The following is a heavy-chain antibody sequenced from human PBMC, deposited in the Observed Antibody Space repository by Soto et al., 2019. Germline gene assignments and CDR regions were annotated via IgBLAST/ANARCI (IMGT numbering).Heavy chain of an antibody. CDR3: VRGPITAMPQVNGFDC. J-gene: IGHJ4*02. V-gene: IGHV4-30-2*01. CDR2: IYHSGTT. D-gene: IGHD2-2*01. Sequence: PSETLSLTCGISGGSMNSGGYSWSWIRQPPGRGLEWIGYIYHSGTTYYNPSLRGRVTISADRSKNQFSLQLTSMTAADTAVYFCVRGPITAMPQVNGFDCWGQGLLVTVSS. CDR1: GGSMNSGGYS.